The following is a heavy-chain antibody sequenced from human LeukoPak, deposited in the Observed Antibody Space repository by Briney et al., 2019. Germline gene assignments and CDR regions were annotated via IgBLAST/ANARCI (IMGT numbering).Heavy chain of an antibody. CDR1: GGSISSYY. Sequence: SETLSLTCTVSGGSISSYYWSWIRQPPGKGLEWIGYIYYSGSTNYNPSLKSRVTISVDTSKNQFSLKLSSVTAADTAVYYCAGSIAAQIDYWGQGTLVTVSS. CDR3: AGSIAAQIDY. V-gene: IGHV4-59*08. CDR2: IYYSGST. J-gene: IGHJ4*02. D-gene: IGHD6-13*01.